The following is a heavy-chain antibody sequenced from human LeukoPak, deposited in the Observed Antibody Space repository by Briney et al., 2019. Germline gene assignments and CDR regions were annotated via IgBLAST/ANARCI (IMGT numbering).Heavy chain of an antibody. CDR1: GGSFSGYY. CDR3: ARGIRSRDGYNGSDY. D-gene: IGHD5-24*01. V-gene: IGHV4-34*01. Sequence: SETLSLTCAVYGGSFSGYYWSWIRQPPGKGLEWIGEINHSGSTNYNPSLKSRVTISVDTSKNQFSLKLSSVTAADTAVYYCARGIRSRDGYNGSDYWGQGTLVTVSS. J-gene: IGHJ4*02. CDR2: INHSGST.